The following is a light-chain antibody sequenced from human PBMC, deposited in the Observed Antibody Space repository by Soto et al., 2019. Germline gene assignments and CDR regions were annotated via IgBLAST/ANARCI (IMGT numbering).Light chain of an antibody. V-gene: IGLV1-40*01. Sequence: QSVLTQPPSVSGAPGQRVTISCTGSSSNIGAGYNVHWYHQVPGTAPKLLIHDNNNRPSGVPDRFSGSKSGTSASLAITGLQAEDEADFYCQSYDNNLGAWVFGGGTKVTVL. CDR2: DNN. CDR3: QSYDNNLGAWV. CDR1: SSNIGAGYN. J-gene: IGLJ3*02.